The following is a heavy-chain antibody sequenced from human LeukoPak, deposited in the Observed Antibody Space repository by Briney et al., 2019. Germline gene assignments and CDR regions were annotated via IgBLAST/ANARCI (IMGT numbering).Heavy chain of an antibody. D-gene: IGHD3-22*01. V-gene: IGHV3-23*01. Sequence: GGSLRLSCAASGFTFSSYAMSWVRQAPGKGLEWVSAISGSGGSTYYADSVKGRFTISRDNSKNTLYLQMNSLRAEDTAVYYCAKDKGALGGYGSSGYYYVDYFDYWGQGTLVTVSS. CDR1: GFTFSSYA. J-gene: IGHJ4*02. CDR3: AKDKGALGGYGSSGYYYVDYFDY. CDR2: ISGSGGST.